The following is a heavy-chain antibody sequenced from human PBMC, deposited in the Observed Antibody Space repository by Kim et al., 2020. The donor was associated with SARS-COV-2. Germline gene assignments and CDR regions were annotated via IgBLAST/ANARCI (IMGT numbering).Heavy chain of an antibody. V-gene: IGHV3-21*01. CDR2: I. D-gene: IGHD4-17*01. Sequence: IYYADSVKGRFTISRDNAKNSLYLQMNSLRAEDTAVYYCASLNDYGDRDYWGQGTLVTVSS. J-gene: IGHJ4*02. CDR3: ASLNDYGDRDY.